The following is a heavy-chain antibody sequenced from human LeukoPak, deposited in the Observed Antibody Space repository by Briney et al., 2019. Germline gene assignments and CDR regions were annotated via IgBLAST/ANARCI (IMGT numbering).Heavy chain of an antibody. D-gene: IGHD6-6*01. CDR2: IYPGDSDT. V-gene: IGHV5-51*01. CDR1: GYSFTTYW. J-gene: IGHJ4*02. CDR3: ARGSSSSLEYFDY. Sequence: GESLKISCKGSGYSFTTYWIGWVRQMPGKGLEWMAIIYPGDSDTRYGPSFQGQVTVSADKSVSTAYLQWSSLKAADTAMYYCARGSSSSLEYFDYWGQGTLVTVSS.